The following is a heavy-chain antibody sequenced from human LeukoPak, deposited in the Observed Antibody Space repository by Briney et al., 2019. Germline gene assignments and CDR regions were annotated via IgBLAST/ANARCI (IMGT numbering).Heavy chain of an antibody. D-gene: IGHD6-19*01. CDR3: ARDSQWLRYYGMDV. CDR1: GFTFSSYS. CDR2: ISSSSSYI. V-gene: IGHV3-21*01. J-gene: IGHJ6*02. Sequence: GRSLRLSCAASGFTFSSYSMNWVRQAPGKGLEWVSSISSSSSYIYYADSVKGRFTISRDNAKNSLYLQMNSLRAEDTAVYYCARDSQWLRYYGMDVWGQGTTVTVSS.